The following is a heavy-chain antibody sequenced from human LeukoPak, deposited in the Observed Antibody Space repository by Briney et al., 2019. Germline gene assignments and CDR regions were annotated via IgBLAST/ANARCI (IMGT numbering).Heavy chain of an antibody. D-gene: IGHD2-15*01. V-gene: IGHV3-21*04. CDR1: GFTFSSYS. J-gene: IGHJ4*02. CDR3: AKGTLRSCSGASCYPLDY. Sequence: GGSLRLSCAASGFTFSSYSMNWVRQAPGKGLEWVSSITSSNIYYADSVKGRFTISRDNAKNSLYLQMNSLRAADTAIYYCAKGTLRSCSGASCYPLDYRGQGTLVTVSS. CDR2: ITSSNI.